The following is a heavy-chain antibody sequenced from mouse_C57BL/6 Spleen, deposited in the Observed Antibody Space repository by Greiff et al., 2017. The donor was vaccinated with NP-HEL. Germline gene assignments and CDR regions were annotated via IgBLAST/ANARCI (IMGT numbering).Heavy chain of an antibody. CDR2: IDPETGGT. J-gene: IGHJ1*03. CDR1: GYTFTDYE. D-gene: IGHD2-1*01. V-gene: IGHV1-15*01. Sequence: VQLQQSGAELVRPGASVTLSCKASGYTFTDYEMHWVKQTPVHGLEWIGAIDPETGGTAYNQKFKGKAILTADKPSSSAYMELRSLTSEDSAVYYCTYGNGYFDVWGTGTTVTVSS. CDR3: TYGNGYFDV.